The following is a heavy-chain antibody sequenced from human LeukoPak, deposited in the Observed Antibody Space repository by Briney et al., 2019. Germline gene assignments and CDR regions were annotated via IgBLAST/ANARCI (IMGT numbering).Heavy chain of an antibody. V-gene: IGHV3-74*01. D-gene: IGHD6-13*01. CDR3: AREIPTSSSWYKKEAFDI. J-gene: IGHJ3*02. CDR2: INTDGSST. CDR1: GFTFSSYW. Sequence: GGSLRLSCAASGFTFSSYWMHWVRQAPGKGLVWVSRINTDGSSTSYADSVKGRFTISRDNAKNTLYLQMNSLRAEDTAVYYCAREIPTSSSWYKKEAFDIWGQGTMVTVPS.